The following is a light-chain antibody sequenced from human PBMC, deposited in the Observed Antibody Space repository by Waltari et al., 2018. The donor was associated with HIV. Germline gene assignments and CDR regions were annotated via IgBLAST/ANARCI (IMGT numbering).Light chain of an antibody. CDR1: QGIGSA. V-gene: IGKV1-27*01. Sequence: DIQMSQSPSFLTASVGDSVTITCRASQGIGSALVWHQQKSGKAPNLLIYAASSLRSGVSSRFSGSGSGTHFTLTINSLQPEDVGSYYCQNSHNVPVVFGQGTRLEI. J-gene: IGKJ5*01. CDR2: AAS. CDR3: QNSHNVPVV.